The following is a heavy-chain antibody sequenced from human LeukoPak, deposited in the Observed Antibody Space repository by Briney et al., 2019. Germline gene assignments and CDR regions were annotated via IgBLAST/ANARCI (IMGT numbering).Heavy chain of an antibody. Sequence: VSVKVSCKASGYTFTSYGISWVRQAPGQGLEWMGWISAYNGNTNYAQKLQGRVAMTTDTSTSTAYMELRSLRSDDTAVYYCARDPRYCSSTSCPTDAFDIWGQGTMVTVSS. V-gene: IGHV1-18*01. D-gene: IGHD2-2*01. CDR3: ARDPRYCSSTSCPTDAFDI. CDR2: ISAYNGNT. J-gene: IGHJ3*02. CDR1: GYTFTSYG.